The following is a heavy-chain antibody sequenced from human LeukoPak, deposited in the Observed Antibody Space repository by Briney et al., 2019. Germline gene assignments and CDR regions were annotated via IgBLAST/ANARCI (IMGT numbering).Heavy chain of an antibody. D-gene: IGHD2-15*01. CDR3: ARKGGHFDY. J-gene: IGHJ4*02. Sequence: SETLSLTCTVSGGSISYYYWSWIRQSPGKGLEWIGYIYYNGSTNYNPTLKSRVTISVDMSKNQFSLKVTSVTAADTAIYYCARKGGHFDYWGQGTLVTVSS. V-gene: IGHV4-59*01. CDR1: GGSISYYY. CDR2: IYYNGST.